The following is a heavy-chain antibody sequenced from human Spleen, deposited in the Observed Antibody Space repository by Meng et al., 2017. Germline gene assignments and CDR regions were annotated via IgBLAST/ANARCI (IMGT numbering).Heavy chain of an antibody. D-gene: IGHD5-18*01. CDR3: ARASYSYDSWFDP. CDR1: GGSISSGDAS. V-gene: IGHV4-30-2*03. Sequence: QVQLQQWGAGLVKPSQTLSLTCAVSGGSISSGDASWSWIRQPPGKGLEWIGYIYYRGTTFYNPSLKSRVTMSVDTSRSQFSLNLNTVTAADTALYYCARASYSYDSWFDPWGQGTLVTVSS. CDR2: IYYRGTT. J-gene: IGHJ5*02.